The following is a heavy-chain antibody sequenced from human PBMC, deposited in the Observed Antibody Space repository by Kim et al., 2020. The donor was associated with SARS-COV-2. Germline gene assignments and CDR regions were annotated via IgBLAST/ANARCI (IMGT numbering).Heavy chain of an antibody. CDR3: AKRVSF. J-gene: IGHJ4*02. V-gene: IGHV3-23*01. Sequence: GDCGSTYHPESVKGRFPISRDNAKNTLYLQMNSLRAEDTAVYYCAKRVSFWGQGTLVTVSS. D-gene: IGHD3-16*02. CDR2: GDCGST.